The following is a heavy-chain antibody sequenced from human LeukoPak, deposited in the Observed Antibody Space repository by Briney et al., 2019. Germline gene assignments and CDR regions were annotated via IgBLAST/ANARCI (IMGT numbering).Heavy chain of an antibody. J-gene: IGHJ3*02. CDR2: IYYNGST. V-gene: IGHV4-59*12. Sequence: PSETLSLTCTVSGDSISSCHWSWIRQPPGKGLEWIGYIYYNGSTNYNPSLKSRVTISLDTSRNQFSLKLNSVTAADTAVYYCAKSNGYGLVDIWGQGTMVTVSS. CDR1: GDSISSCH. CDR3: AKSNGYGLVDI. D-gene: IGHD3-10*01.